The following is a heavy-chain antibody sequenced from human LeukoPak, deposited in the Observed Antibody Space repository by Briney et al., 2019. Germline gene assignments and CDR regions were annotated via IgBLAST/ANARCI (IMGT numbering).Heavy chain of an antibody. V-gene: IGHV3-48*04. J-gene: IGHJ4*02. D-gene: IGHD4-23*01. CDR3: ARGGGNLPDY. CDR2: ISSSSSTI. Sequence: GGSLRLSCAASGFTFSSYSMNWVRQAPGKGLEWVSYISSSSSTIYYADSVKGRFTISRDNAKNSLYLQMNSLRAEDTAVYYCARGGGNLPDYWGQGTLVTVSS. CDR1: GFTFSSYS.